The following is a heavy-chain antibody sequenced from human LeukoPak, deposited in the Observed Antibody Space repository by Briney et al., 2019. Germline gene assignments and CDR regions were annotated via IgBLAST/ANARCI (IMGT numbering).Heavy chain of an antibody. J-gene: IGHJ4*02. CDR3: AKDGGGFGELPFLFDY. D-gene: IGHD3-10*01. Sequence: SGGSLRLSCAASAFIFSSYGMHWVRQAPGKGLEWVALIRYDGSNKYYADSVKGRFTISRDNFKNTLYLQMNSLRAEDTAVYYCAKDGGGFGELPFLFDYWGQGTLVTVSS. CDR2: IRYDGSNK. V-gene: IGHV3-30*02. CDR1: AFIFSSYG.